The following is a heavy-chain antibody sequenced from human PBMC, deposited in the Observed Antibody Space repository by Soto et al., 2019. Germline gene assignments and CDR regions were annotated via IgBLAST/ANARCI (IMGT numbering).Heavy chain of an antibody. CDR1: GFIFNAYA. Sequence: EVQLLESGGGLVQPGGSLRLSCAASGFIFNAYAMTWVRQAPGKGLEWVSAIGGSGGNTYYAASVKGRFTISRDNSKDTVDLEINRLRVVDTAVYVGARVSSDYINSADHWGQGSLVTVSS. D-gene: IGHD4-4*01. J-gene: IGHJ4*02. CDR2: IGGSGGNT. V-gene: IGHV3-23*01. CDR3: ARVSSDYINSADH.